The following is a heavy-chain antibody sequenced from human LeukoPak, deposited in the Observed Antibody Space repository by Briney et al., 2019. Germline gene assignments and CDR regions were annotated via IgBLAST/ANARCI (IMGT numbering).Heavy chain of an antibody. CDR1: GYTFTSYG. D-gene: IGHD6-13*01. CDR3: ATELGIADLGI. V-gene: IGHV1-18*01. CDR2: ISAYNGNT. Sequence: ASVKVSCKASGYTFTSYGISWVRQAPGQGLEWMGWISAYNGNTNYAQKLQGRVTMTEDTSTDTAYMELSSLRSEDTAVYYCATELGIADLGIWGQGTMVTVSS. J-gene: IGHJ3*02.